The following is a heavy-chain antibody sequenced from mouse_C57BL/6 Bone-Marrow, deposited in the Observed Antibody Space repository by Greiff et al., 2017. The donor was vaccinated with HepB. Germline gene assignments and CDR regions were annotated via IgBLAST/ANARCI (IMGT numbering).Heavy chain of an antibody. J-gene: IGHJ2*01. D-gene: IGHD1-3*01. CDR3: ARQWYIDY. CDR2: ISYDGSN. CDR1: GYSITSGYY. Sequence: VQLQQSGPGLVKPSQSLSLTCSVTGYSITSGYYWNWIRQFPGNKLEWMGYISYDGSNNYNPSLKNRISITRDTSKNQFFLKLNSVTTEDTATYYCARQWYIDYWGQGTTLTVSS. V-gene: IGHV3-6*01.